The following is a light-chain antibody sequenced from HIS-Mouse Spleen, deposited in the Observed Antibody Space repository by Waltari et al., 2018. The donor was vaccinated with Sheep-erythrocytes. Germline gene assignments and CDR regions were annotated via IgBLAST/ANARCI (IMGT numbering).Light chain of an antibody. J-gene: IGLJ3*02. CDR1: SSDVGGYNY. V-gene: IGLV2-14*01. CDR2: EVR. Sequence: QSALTQPASVSGSPGQSITISCTGTSSDVGGYNYVSLYQQHPGKAPKLMIYEVRKRPTGCSNRVSGAKSGNTASLTISGLQAEDEADYYCSSYTSSSTWVFGGGTKLTVL. CDR3: SSYTSSSTWV.